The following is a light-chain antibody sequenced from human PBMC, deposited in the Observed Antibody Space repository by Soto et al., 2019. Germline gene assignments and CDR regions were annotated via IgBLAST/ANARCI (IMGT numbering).Light chain of an antibody. CDR2: AAS. CDR3: QQSFSPLLT. CDR1: QTISTY. Sequence: DIQMTQSPSSLSASVGDRVTITCRASQTISTYLSCFQQKPGKAPKVLIYAASTLQSGVPSRFSGSASGAEFTLTISNLQSEDFATYYCQQSFSPLLTFGGGTKVDIK. V-gene: IGKV1-39*01. J-gene: IGKJ4*01.